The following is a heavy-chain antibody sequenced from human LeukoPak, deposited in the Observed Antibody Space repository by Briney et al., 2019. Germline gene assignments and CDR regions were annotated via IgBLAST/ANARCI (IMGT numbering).Heavy chain of an antibody. Sequence: SETLSLTCAVYGGSFSGYYWSWIRQPPGKGLEWIGEINHSGSTNYNPSLKSRVTISVDTPKNQFSLKLSSVTAADTAVYYCARRSNYYDSSGYHYYYYYMDVWGKGTTVTISS. CDR2: INHSGST. D-gene: IGHD3-22*01. CDR3: ARRSNYYDSSGYHYYYYYMDV. V-gene: IGHV4-34*01. J-gene: IGHJ6*03. CDR1: GGSFSGYY.